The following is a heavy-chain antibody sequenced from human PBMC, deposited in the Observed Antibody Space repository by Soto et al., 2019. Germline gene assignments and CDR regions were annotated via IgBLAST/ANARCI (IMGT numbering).Heavy chain of an antibody. CDR2: ISGSATNI. V-gene: IGHV3-23*01. CDR1: GFTVSSNY. CDR3: VKDFDY. J-gene: IGHJ4*02. Sequence: GGSLRLSCAASGFTVSSNYMSWVRQAPGKGLEWVSVISGSATNIYYADSVKGRFTISRDNSKNTLYLQMNSLRADDTALYYCVKDFDYWGQGTLVTVSS.